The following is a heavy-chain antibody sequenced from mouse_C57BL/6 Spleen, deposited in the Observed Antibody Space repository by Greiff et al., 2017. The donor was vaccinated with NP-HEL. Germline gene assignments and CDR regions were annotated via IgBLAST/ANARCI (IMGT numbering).Heavy chain of an antibody. V-gene: IGHV14-1*01. J-gene: IGHJ4*01. D-gene: IGHD1-1*01. CDR1: GFNIKDYY. CDR2: IDPEDGDT. Sequence: VQLQQSGAELVRPGASVKLSCTASGFNIKDYYMHWVKQRPEQGLEWIGRIDPEDGDTEYAPKFQGTATMTADTSSNTAYLQLSSLTSEDTAVYYCTRIYYYGVYYAMDYWGQGTSVTVSS. CDR3: TRIYYYGVYYAMDY.